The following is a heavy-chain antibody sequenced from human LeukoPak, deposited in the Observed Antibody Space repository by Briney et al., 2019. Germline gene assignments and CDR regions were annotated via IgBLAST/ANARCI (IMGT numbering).Heavy chain of an antibody. Sequence: ASVKVSCKASGGTFTSYTVSWVQQAPGQGLEWMGRIIPMSGTVKYAQKFQGRVTITTDESTSTAYMELSSLRSEDTAVYYCATTDYWGQGTLVTVSS. J-gene: IGHJ4*02. V-gene: IGHV1-69*05. CDR3: ATTDY. CDR2: IIPMSGTV. CDR1: GGTFTSYT.